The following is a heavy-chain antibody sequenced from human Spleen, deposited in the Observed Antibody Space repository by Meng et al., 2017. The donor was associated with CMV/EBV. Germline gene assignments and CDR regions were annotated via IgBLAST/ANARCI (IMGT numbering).Heavy chain of an antibody. D-gene: IGHD1-26*01. Sequence: CKASGYTVTDYHMHWVRQAPGQGLEWMGWINPNNGATSYAQKFQGRVTMTRDMSISTAYMDLSRLRHDDTAVYYCARSIVAASREFDYWGQGSLVTVSS. J-gene: IGHJ4*02. V-gene: IGHV1-2*02. CDR1: GYTVTDYH. CDR2: INPNNGAT. CDR3: ARSIVAASREFDY.